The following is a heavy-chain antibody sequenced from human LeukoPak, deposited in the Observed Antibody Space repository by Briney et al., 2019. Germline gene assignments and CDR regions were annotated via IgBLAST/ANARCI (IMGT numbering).Heavy chain of an antibody. V-gene: IGHV3-21*01. CDR2: ISSSSSYI. J-gene: IGHJ4*02. CDR1: GFTFSSYT. Sequence: GGSLRLSCAASGFTFSSYTMNWVRQAPGKGLEWVSSISSSSSYIYYADSVKGRFTISRDNAKNSLYLQMDSLRAEDTAVYYCARVSWLSAAGTEGNFDYWGQGTLVTVSS. D-gene: IGHD6-13*01. CDR3: ARVSWLSAAGTEGNFDY.